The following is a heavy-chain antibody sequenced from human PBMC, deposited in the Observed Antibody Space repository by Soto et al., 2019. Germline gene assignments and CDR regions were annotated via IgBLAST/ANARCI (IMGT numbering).Heavy chain of an antibody. J-gene: IGHJ4*02. V-gene: IGHV1-18*01. Sequence: ASVKISCKASGYTFTSYGISWVRQAPGQGLEWMGWISAYNGNTNYAQKLQGRVTMTTDTSTSTAYMELRSLRSDDTAVYYCAIIFLHPGIAPAAPIDDWGQGTLVTLSS. CDR3: AIIFLHPGIAPAAPIDD. D-gene: IGHD6-13*01. CDR2: ISAYNGNT. CDR1: GYTFTSYG.